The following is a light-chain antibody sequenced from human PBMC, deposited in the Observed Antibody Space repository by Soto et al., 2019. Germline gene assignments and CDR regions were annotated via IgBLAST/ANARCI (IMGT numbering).Light chain of an antibody. J-gene: IGLJ1*01. Sequence: LTQPASVSGSPGQSITISCTGTSSDVGGYNCVSWYQQHPGKAPKLMIYDVSNRPSGVSNRFSGSKSGNTASLTISGLQAEDEADYYCSSYTSSSILYVFGTGTKVTVL. CDR1: SSDVGGYNC. CDR2: DVS. CDR3: SSYTSSSILYV. V-gene: IGLV2-14*01.